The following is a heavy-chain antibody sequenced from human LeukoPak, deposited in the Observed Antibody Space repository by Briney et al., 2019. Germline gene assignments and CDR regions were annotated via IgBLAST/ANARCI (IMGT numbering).Heavy chain of an antibody. CDR1: GYSFTNYW. V-gene: IGHV5-51*01. D-gene: IGHD2-2*01. J-gene: IGHJ4*02. CDR2: IYPGDSDT. CDR3: ARQTPYCSSASCPFDY. Sequence: GESLKISCQGSGYSFTNYWIGWVRQMPGKGLEWMGIIYPGDSDTRYSPSFQGQVTISADKSISTAYLQWSSPKASDTAMYYCARQTPYCSSASCPFDYWGQGTLVTVSS.